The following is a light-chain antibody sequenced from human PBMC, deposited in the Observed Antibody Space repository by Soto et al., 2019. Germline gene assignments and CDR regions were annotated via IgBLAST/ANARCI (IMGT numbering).Light chain of an antibody. CDR2: GAS. CDR1: QSVSSN. V-gene: IGKV3-15*01. CDR3: QQYNNWPLT. Sequence: EIVLTQSPGTLCLSAGETTTLSCRASQSVSSNYLVWYQQKPGQAPRLLIYGASTRATGIPARFSGSGSGTEFTLTISSLQSEDFAVYYCQQYNNWPLTFGGGTKVDNK. J-gene: IGKJ4*01.